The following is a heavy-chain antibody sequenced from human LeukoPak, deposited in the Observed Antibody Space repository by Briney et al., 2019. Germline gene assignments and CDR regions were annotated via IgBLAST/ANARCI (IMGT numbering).Heavy chain of an antibody. CDR2: IIPIFGTA. D-gene: IGHD5-24*01. CDR1: GGTFSSYA. J-gene: IGHJ4*02. V-gene: IGHV1-69*05. CDR3: AREGMATIH. Sequence: GASVKVSCKASGGTFSSYAISWVRQAPGQGLEWMGGIIPIFGTANYAQKFHGRVTITTDEYTNTAYKELSSLRSEDTAVYYCAREGMATIHWGQGTLVTVSS.